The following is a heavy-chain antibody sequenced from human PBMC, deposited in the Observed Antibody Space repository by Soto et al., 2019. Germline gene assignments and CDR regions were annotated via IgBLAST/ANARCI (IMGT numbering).Heavy chain of an antibody. V-gene: IGHV1-69*13. D-gene: IGHD5-12*01. CDR3: ARDLGYSGYDFPVFDY. Sequence: SVKVSCKASGGTFSSYAISWVRQAPGQGLEWMGGIIPIFGTANYAQKFQGRVTITADESTSTAYMELSSLRSEDTAVYYCARDLGYSGYDFPVFDYWGQGTLVTVSS. CDR1: GGTFSSYA. CDR2: IIPIFGTA. J-gene: IGHJ4*02.